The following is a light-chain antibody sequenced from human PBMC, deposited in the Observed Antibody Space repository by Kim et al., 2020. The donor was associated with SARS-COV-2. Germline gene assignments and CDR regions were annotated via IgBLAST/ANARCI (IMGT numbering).Light chain of an antibody. J-gene: IGKJ1*01. Sequence: DIVMTQSPLSLPVTPGEPASISCRSSQSLLHSNGYNYLDWYLQKPGQSPQLLIYLGSNRASGVPDRFSGGGSGTDFTLKISNLQAADAGVYYCMLDVQAPPCTFGQGTKVDIK. CDR3: MLDVQAPPCT. CDR1: QSLLHSNGYNY. V-gene: IGKV2-28*01. CDR2: LGS.